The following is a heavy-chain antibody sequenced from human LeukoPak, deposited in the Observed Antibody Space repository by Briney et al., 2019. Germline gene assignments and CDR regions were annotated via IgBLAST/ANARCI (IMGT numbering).Heavy chain of an antibody. CDR3: AKDRIYYDSSGYTFDY. V-gene: IGHV3-33*06. CDR1: GFTFSSYG. Sequence: GGSLRLSCAASGFTFSSYGMHWVRQAPGKGLEWVAVIWYDGSNKHYADSVKGRFTISRDNSKNTLYLQMNSLGAEDTAVYYCAKDRIYYDSSGYTFDYWGQGTLVTVSS. CDR2: IWYDGSNK. J-gene: IGHJ4*02. D-gene: IGHD3-22*01.